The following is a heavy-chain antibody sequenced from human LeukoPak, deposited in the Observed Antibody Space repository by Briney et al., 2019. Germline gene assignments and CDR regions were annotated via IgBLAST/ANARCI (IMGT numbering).Heavy chain of an antibody. CDR2: TSSDGSNK. Sequence: GGSLRLSCTIFTFTFSTYAMHWVRQAPGKGLEWVAVTSSDGSNKHYAESVKGRFTISRDNSMNTLYPQMNSLGPDDTAVYYCAIGDGLGELSSSFDFWGQGTLVTVSS. D-gene: IGHD3-16*02. V-gene: IGHV3-30-3*01. CDR1: TFTFSTYA. CDR3: AIGDGLGELSSSFDF. J-gene: IGHJ4*02.